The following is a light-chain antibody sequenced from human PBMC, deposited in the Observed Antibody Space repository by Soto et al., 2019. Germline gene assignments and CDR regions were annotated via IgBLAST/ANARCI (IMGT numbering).Light chain of an antibody. J-gene: IGKJ3*01. V-gene: IGKV1-39*01. CDR1: QSITTY. CDR3: QQSYTTPFT. CDR2: ATS. Sequence: DIQMTPSQSSLSASIGDRVTITCRASQSITTYLNRYQQKPGKAPNLLIYATSRLQVGVPSRFSGSGSGTEFTLTINSLQPEDSATYFCQQSYTTPFTFGPVTKLDIK.